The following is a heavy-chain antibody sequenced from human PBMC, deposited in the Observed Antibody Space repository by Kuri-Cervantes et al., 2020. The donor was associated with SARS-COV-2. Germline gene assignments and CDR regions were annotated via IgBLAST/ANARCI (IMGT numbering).Heavy chain of an antibody. CDR2: ISYDGSNK. D-gene: IGHD5-12*01. Sequence: GESLKISFAASGFTFSSYAMHWVRQAPGKGLEWVAVISYDGSNKYYADSVKGRFTISRDNSKNTLYLQMNSLRAEDTAVYYCAKAYDPYGMDVWGQGTTVTVSS. CDR1: GFTFSSYA. V-gene: IGHV3-30*04. J-gene: IGHJ6*02. CDR3: AKAYDPYGMDV.